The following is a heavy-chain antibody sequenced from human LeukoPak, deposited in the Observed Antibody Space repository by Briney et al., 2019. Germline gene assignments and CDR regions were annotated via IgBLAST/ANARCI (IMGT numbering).Heavy chain of an antibody. V-gene: IGHV3-30*02. CDR1: GFTFSSYG. Sequence: GSLRLSCAATGFTFSSYGMHWVRQAPGKGLEWVAFIRYDGSNKFYADSVKGRFTISRDNAKNSLYLQMNSLRAEDTAVYYCAREETYSGSYPFDYWGQGTLVTVSS. D-gene: IGHD1-26*01. CDR2: IRYDGSNK. J-gene: IGHJ4*02. CDR3: AREETYSGSYPFDY.